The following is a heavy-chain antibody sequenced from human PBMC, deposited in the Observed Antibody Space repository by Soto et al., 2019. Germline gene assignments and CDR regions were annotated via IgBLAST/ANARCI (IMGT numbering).Heavy chain of an antibody. D-gene: IGHD1-26*01. CDR3: ARDSLYSGGFDI. CDR1: GYTFTIYD. CDR2: MNPNSGNT. V-gene: IGHV1-8*01. J-gene: IGHJ3*02. Sequence: GASVKVSCKASGYTFTIYDINWVRQATGQGLEWMGWMNPNSGNTGYAQKFQGRVTMTRNTSISTAYMELSSLRSEDTAVYYCARDSLYSGGFDIWGQGTMVTVSS.